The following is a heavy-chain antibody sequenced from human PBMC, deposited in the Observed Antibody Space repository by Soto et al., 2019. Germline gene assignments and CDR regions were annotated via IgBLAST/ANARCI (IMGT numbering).Heavy chain of an antibody. J-gene: IGHJ4*02. CDR2: IRSKAYGGTT. Sequence: EVQLVESGGGLVQPGRSLGLSCIASGFTFGDHAMSWFRQAPGKGLEWVGFIRSKAYGGTTEYAGSVKGRFTISRDDSKSIAYLQMNSLKTEDTAVYYCTREMTMVRGVIDYWGQGTLVTVSS. D-gene: IGHD3-10*01. CDR1: GFTFGDHA. V-gene: IGHV3-49*03. CDR3: TREMTMVRGVIDY.